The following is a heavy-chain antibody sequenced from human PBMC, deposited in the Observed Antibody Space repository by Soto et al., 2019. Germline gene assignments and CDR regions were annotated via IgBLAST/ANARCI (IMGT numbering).Heavy chain of an antibody. CDR2: IYYSGST. Sequence: PSETLSLTCTVSGGSISSADYYWSWIRQPPGKGLEWIGYIYYSGSTYYNPSLKSRVTISVDTSKNQFSLKLSSVTAADTAVYYCARDARGDSSVNNWFDPWGQGILVTVSS. D-gene: IGHD3-10*01. CDR3: ARDARGDSSVNNWFDP. V-gene: IGHV4-30-4*01. CDR1: GGSISSADYY. J-gene: IGHJ5*02.